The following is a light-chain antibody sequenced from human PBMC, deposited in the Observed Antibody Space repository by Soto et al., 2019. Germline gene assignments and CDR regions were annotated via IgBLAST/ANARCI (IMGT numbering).Light chain of an antibody. CDR1: QSVSSSY. CDR2: GAS. Sequence: EIVFTQSPGTLSLSPEERDTLSCRASQSVSSSYLAWYQQKPGQAPRLLIYGASSRATGIPDRFSGSGSGTDFTLTISRLEPEDFAVYYCQQYGSSPPITFGQGTRLEIK. CDR3: QQYGSSPPIT. J-gene: IGKJ5*01. V-gene: IGKV3-20*01.